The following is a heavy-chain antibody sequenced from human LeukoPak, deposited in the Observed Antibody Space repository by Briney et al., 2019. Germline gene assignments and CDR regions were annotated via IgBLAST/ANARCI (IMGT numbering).Heavy chain of an antibody. J-gene: IGHJ5*02. V-gene: IGHV1-2*02. CDR2: INPNSGGT. D-gene: IGHD2-21*01. Sequence: ASVKVFCKASGYTFTGYYMHWVRQAPGQGLEWMGWINPNSGGTNYAQKFQGRVTMTRDTSISTAYMELSRLRSDDTAVYYCARVPKCGGDCYDGISWFDPWGQGTLVTVSS. CDR1: GYTFTGYY. CDR3: ARVPKCGGDCYDGISWFDP.